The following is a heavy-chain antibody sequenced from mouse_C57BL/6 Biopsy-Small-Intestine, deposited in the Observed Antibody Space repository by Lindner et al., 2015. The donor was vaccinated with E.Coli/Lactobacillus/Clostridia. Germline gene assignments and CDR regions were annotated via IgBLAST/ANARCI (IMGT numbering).Heavy chain of an antibody. D-gene: IGHD4-1*01. CDR3: ARRTGTSGYFDY. V-gene: IGHV5-17*01. CDR1: GFTSSDYG. CDR2: ISSGSSPM. Sequence: VQLQESGGGLVKPGGSLKLSCAASGFTSSDYGMHWVRQAPEKGLEWVAYISSGSSPMYYADTVKGRFTISRDNAKNTLFLQMTSLRSEDTAMYYCARRTGTSGYFDYWGQGTTLTVSS. J-gene: IGHJ2*01.